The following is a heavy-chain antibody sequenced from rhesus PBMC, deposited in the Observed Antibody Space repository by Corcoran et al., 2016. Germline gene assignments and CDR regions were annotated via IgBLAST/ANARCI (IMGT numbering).Heavy chain of an antibody. D-gene: IGHD2-27*01. CDR3: AKSPEFTFPGY. Sequence: QQQLQESGPGQVTPSEPLSLTCAVSGDSISSTYCRWFRQPPGKGLDWIGRISGSGGSTYYHPSLKSRVTISTDTSKNQYSLKLSSVTAADTAVYYCAKSPEFTFPGYWGQGVLVTVSS. CDR2: ISGSGGST. V-gene: IGHV4-173*01. J-gene: IGHJ4*01. CDR1: GDSISSTY.